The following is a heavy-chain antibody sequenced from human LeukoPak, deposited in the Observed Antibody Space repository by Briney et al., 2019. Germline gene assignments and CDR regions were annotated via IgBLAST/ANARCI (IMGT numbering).Heavy chain of an antibody. CDR2: FDPEDGET. CDR1: GYTLTELS. J-gene: IGHJ4*02. Sequence: APVKVPCKVSGYTLTELSMHWVRQAPGKGLEWMGGFDPEDGETIYAQKFQGRVTMTEDTSTDTAYMELSSLRSEDTAVYYCATGVGSDYDFWSGYSHYFDYWGQGTLVTVSS. V-gene: IGHV1-24*01. D-gene: IGHD3-3*01. CDR3: ATGVGSDYDFWSGYSHYFDY.